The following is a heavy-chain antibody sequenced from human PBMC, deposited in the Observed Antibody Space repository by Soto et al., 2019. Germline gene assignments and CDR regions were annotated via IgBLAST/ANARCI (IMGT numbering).Heavy chain of an antibody. Sequence: GSLRLSCTVSGFAFNNYGINWVRQAPGKGPEWVSSISKSDYTYYSDSVKGRFTISRDNAKNSVSLQMNTLRVEDTAVYYCAREDSIIIPAVSDFWGQGTLVTVSS. V-gene: IGHV3-21*01. CDR2: ISKSDYT. CDR1: GFAFNNYG. D-gene: IGHD2-2*01. J-gene: IGHJ4*02. CDR3: AREDSIIIPAVSDF.